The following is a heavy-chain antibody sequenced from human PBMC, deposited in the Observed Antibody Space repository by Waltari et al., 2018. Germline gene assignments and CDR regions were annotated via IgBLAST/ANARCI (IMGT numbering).Heavy chain of an antibody. CDR2: VHRSGRT. CDR1: GDSMGTRDF. CDR3: ARDRGRGLYLDS. Sequence: QLQLQQSGPGLVKPSEPLSLTCAVSGDSMGTRDFWSWVRQSPGKGLEWIGQVHRSGRTNYNPSLASRVTMSIDTSNNQFSLKVTSATAADTAIYYCARDRGRGLYLDSWGQGILVTVSP. J-gene: IGHJ4*02. V-gene: IGHV4-4*02. D-gene: IGHD2-15*01.